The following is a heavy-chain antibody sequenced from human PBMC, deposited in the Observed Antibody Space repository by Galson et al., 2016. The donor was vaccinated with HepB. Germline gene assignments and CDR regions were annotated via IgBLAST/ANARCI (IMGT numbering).Heavy chain of an antibody. CDR3: AKNSSAYYYVSFYYYAMDV. CDR1: GFTFSSYA. CDR2: ISGSGGST. V-gene: IGHV3-23*01. Sequence: SLRLPCAASGFTFSSYAMNWVRQAPGKGLEWVSSISGSGGSTYYADSVKGRLTISRDNSKNTLYLQMNSLRAEDTALYYCAKNSSAYYYVSFYYYAMDVWGQGTTVTVSS. J-gene: IGHJ6*02. D-gene: IGHD3-22*01.